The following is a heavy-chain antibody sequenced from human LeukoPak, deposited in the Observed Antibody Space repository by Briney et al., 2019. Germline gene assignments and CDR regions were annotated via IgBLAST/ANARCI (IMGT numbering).Heavy chain of an antibody. Sequence: GGSLRLSCAASGFTFSTYAMTWARQAPGKGLEWVSSITDRGGDTYFADSVKGRFTLSRDNSKNMLYLQMNSLRAEDTAVYYCAKGKRGNYDYWGQGALVTVSS. CDR1: GFTFSTYA. D-gene: IGHD1-26*01. V-gene: IGHV3-23*01. CDR3: AKGKRGNYDY. CDR2: ITDRGGDT. J-gene: IGHJ4*02.